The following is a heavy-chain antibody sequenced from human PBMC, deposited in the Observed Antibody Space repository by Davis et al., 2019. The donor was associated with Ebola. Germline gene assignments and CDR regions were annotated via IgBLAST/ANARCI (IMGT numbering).Heavy chain of an antibody. CDR2: SHYSGST. CDR3: ARQGSGWRNYGMDV. Sequence: MPSEPLSLTFTVSGVSITSYYWSWVRQPPGKGLEWIGYSHYSGSTNYNPSLKSRVTISTDTSRSQFSLTLSSVTAADTAVYYCARQGSGWRNYGMDVWGQGTTVTVSS. CDR1: GVSITSYY. D-gene: IGHD6-19*01. V-gene: IGHV4-59*01. J-gene: IGHJ6*02.